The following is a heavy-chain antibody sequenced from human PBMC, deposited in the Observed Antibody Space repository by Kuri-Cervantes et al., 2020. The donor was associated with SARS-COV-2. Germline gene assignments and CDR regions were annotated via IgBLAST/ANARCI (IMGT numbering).Heavy chain of an antibody. CDR1: GYTFTSYY. J-gene: IGHJ5*02. CDR2: IYLTAGDT. V-gene: IGHV1-46*03. CDR3: ASQTPSFWSGYHYNWFDP. D-gene: IGHD3-3*01. Sequence: ASVKVSCKASGYTFTSYYIHWVRQAPGQGPEWMGIIYLTAGDTTYAQKFQGRVTMTRDTSTSTVYMELSSLRSEDTAVYYCASQTPSFWSGYHYNWFDPWGQGTLVTVSS.